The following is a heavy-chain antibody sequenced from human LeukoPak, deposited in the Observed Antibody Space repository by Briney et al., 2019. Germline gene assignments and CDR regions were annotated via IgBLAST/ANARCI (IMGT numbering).Heavy chain of an antibody. CDR3: AGGIGEFNYYGMDV. Sequence: SETLSLTCTVSGGSINSGVYYWSWNRQPPGKGLEWIGCIYYSGSTYYNPSLKSRVTISVDTSKKQFSLNLSSVTAADTAVYYCAGGIGEFNYYGMDVWGQGTSVTVSS. V-gene: IGHV4-30-4*01. D-gene: IGHD3-10*01. CDR2: IYYSGST. J-gene: IGHJ6*02. CDR1: GGSINSGVYY.